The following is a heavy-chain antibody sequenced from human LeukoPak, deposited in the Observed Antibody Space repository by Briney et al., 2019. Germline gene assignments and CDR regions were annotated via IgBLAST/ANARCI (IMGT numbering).Heavy chain of an antibody. CDR3: ARVEAAQYYYYMDV. CDR2: IYTSGST. J-gene: IGHJ6*03. D-gene: IGHD6-13*01. CDR1: GGSISSGSYY. V-gene: IGHV4-61*02. Sequence: SETLSLTCTVSGGSISSGSYYWSWIRQPAGKGLEWIGRIYTSGSTNYNPSLKSRVTISVDTSKNQFSLKLSSVTAADTAVYYCARVEAAQYYYYMDVWGKGTTVTVSS.